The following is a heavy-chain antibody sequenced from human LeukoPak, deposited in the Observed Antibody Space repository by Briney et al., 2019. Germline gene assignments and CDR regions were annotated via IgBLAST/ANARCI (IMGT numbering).Heavy chain of an antibody. CDR1: GFTFSSYG. D-gene: IGHD3-16*01. Sequence: GGPLRLSCVASGFTFSSYGMHWVRQATGKGLEWVATVLYDGNNKYYADSVKGGFTISRDNSNNTLYLQMNSLRTEDTAVYHCARDQGHVFPTYYFDSGAQGPLVTVSS. J-gene: IGHJ4*02. V-gene: IGHV3-30*03. CDR3: ARDQGHVFPTYYFDS. CDR2: VLYDGNNK.